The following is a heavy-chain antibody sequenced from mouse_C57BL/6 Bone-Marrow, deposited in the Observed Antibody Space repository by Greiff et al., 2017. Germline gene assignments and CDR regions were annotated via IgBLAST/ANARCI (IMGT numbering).Heavy chain of an antibody. Sequence: EVKVEESGGGLVKPGGSLKLSCAASGFTFSDYGMHWVRQAPEKGLEWVAYISSGSSTIYYADTVKGRFTISRDNAKNTLFLQMTSLRSEDTAMYYCARPRSYAMDYWGQGTSVTVSS. CDR1: GFTFSDYG. CDR3: ARPRSYAMDY. J-gene: IGHJ4*01. V-gene: IGHV5-17*01. CDR2: ISSGSSTI.